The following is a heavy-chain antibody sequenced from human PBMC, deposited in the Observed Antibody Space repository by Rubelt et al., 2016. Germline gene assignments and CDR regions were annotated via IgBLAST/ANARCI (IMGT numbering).Heavy chain of an antibody. Sequence: QVQLQESGPGLVKPSETLSLTCAVSGGSISTYYWSWIRQPPGKGLEWIGYIYYSGSANYNPSLKSRVTISVDTSKKPFSLKLTSVTATDTGVYYCARHESAGSSWPFDDWGQGTQVTVSS. CDR1: GGSISTYY. J-gene: IGHJ4*02. V-gene: IGHV4-59*08. D-gene: IGHD6-13*01. CDR3: ARHESAGSSWPFDD. CDR2: IYYSGSA.